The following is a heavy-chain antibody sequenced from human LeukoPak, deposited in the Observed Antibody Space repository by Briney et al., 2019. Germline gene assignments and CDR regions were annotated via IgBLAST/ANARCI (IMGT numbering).Heavy chain of an antibody. CDR3: ARRGGSGRAFDY. V-gene: IGHV4-39*01. CDR1: GASISGGTYY. Sequence: SETLSLTCSVSGASISGGTYYWGWIRQPPGKGLEWIGSIYYTGSTYDNPSLKSRVTISVDTPKNQFSLKLSPVTAADTAVYYCARRGGSGRAFDYWGQGTLVTVSS. J-gene: IGHJ4*02. D-gene: IGHD1-26*01. CDR2: IYYTGST.